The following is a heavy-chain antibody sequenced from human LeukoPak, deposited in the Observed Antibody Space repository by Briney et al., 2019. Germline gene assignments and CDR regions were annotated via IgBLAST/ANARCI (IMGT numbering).Heavy chain of an antibody. CDR3: ARGSVPYYYDSSGCYDAFDI. J-gene: IGHJ3*02. CDR2: IYTSGST. D-gene: IGHD3-22*01. Sequence: SETLSLTCTVSGGSIRSYYWSWIRQPAGKGLEWIGRIYTSGSTNYNPSLKSRVTMSVDTSKDQFSLKLSSVTAADTAVYYCARGSVPYYYDSSGCYDAFDIWGQGTMVTVSS. CDR1: GGSIRSYY. V-gene: IGHV4-4*07.